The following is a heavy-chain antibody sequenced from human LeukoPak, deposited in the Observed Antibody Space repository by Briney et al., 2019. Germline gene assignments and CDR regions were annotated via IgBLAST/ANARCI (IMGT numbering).Heavy chain of an antibody. Sequence: GGSLRLSCAASGFTFSSYAMHWVRQAAGKGLEWVAVISYDGSNKYYADSVKGRFTISRDNSKNTLYLQMNSLRAEDTAVYYCARVSKMGSPFDYWGQGTLVTVSS. J-gene: IGHJ4*02. CDR1: GFTFSSYA. CDR2: ISYDGSNK. V-gene: IGHV3-30-3*01. CDR3: ARVSKMGSPFDY. D-gene: IGHD5-24*01.